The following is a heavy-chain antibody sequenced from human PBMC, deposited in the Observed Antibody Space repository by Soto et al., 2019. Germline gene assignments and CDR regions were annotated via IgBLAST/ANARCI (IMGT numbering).Heavy chain of an antibody. V-gene: IGHV3-30*18. CDR3: AKDFSGAPSVLPGFDL. D-gene: IGHD1-26*01. J-gene: IGHJ3*01. CDR1: GFTFSSYG. Sequence: QVQLVESGGSVVQPGTSLRLSCAASGFTFSSYGIHWVRQAPGKGLEWVAVISHDGSRKEYAEAQKGRFTISRDNSKNAVYLQMNSLRFEDTAVYYWAKDFSGAPSVLPGFDLWGQATEVTVSS. CDR2: ISHDGSRK.